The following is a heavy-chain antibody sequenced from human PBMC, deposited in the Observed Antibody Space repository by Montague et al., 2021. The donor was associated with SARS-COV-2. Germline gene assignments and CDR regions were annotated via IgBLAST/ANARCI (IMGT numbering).Heavy chain of an antibody. CDR2: IYHSGTT. CDR1: GFSIGSGDY. J-gene: IGHJ3*02. Sequence: SETRSLTCTVSGFSIGSGDYWGWIRQPPGKGLEWIGSIYHSGTTHYNPSLQSRLTMSIDTSTNQFSLRLTSVTAADTAVFFCVRAKAGGPRNVFDIWGQGTTVTVSS. CDR3: VRAKAGGPRNVFDI. V-gene: IGHV4-38-2*02.